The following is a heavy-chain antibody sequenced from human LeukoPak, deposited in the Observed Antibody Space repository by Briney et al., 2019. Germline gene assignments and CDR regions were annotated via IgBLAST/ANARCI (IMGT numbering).Heavy chain of an antibody. CDR3: AKGYYYFDY. CDR2: IYYTGSI. J-gene: IGHJ4*02. CDR1: DGSVSSSDSY. Sequence: SETLSLTCTFSDGSVSSSDSYWNWIRQPPGKGLEWIGYIYYTGSINYNPSLKSRITISVDTPKNQFSLKLTSVTAADTAIYYCAKGYYYFDYWGQGTLVTVSS. D-gene: IGHD3-10*01. V-gene: IGHV4-61*08.